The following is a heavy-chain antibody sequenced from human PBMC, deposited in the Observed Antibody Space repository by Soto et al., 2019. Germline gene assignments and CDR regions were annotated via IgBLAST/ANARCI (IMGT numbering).Heavy chain of an antibody. J-gene: IGHJ6*03. CDR1: GYTFTSYA. CDR2: INAGNGNT. CDR3: ARVKVRGAGTILGYYYYYMDV. V-gene: IGHV1-3*01. Sequence: GASVKVSCKASGYTFTSYAMHWVRQAPGQRLEWMGWINAGNGNTKYSQKFQGRVTITRDTSASTAYMELSSLRSEDTAVYYCARVKVRGAGTILGYYYYYMDVWGKGTTVTVSS. D-gene: IGHD3-10*01.